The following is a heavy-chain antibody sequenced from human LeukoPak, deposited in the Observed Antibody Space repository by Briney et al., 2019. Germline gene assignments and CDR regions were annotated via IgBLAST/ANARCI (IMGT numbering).Heavy chain of an antibody. CDR3: ARDGAYYGSGSYYNFRLGAFDI. CDR2: INHSGST. Sequence: PETLSLTCAVYGGSFSGYYWSWIRQPPGKGLEWIGEINHSGSTNYNPSLKSRVTISVDTSKNQFSLKLSSVTAADTAVYYCARDGAYYGSGSYYNFRLGAFDIWGQGTMVTVSS. D-gene: IGHD3-10*01. CDR1: GGSFSGYY. J-gene: IGHJ3*02. V-gene: IGHV4-34*01.